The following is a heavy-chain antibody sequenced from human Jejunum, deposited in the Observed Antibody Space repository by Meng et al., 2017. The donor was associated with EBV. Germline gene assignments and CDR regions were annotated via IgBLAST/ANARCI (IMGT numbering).Heavy chain of an antibody. CDR3: ARGQQWLIREDWFDP. D-gene: IGHD6-19*01. V-gene: IGHV4-39*07. Sequence: QRQLQVGGPGMVKPSGALSLTCTFSCGSISTATYYWAWIRQPPGKGLEWIGSIYYTGYTDYNPSLKSRVTMSVRTSTNQFSLKLTSVTAADTAMYYCARGQQWLIREDWFDPWGQGTLVTVSS. CDR1: CGSISTATYY. J-gene: IGHJ5*02. CDR2: IYYTGYT.